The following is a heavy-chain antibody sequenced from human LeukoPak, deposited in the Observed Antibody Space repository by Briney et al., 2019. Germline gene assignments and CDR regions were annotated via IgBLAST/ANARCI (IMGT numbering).Heavy chain of an antibody. CDR2: IIPIFGTA. CDR1: GGTFSSYA. CDR3: ARGSGDTAIGIYYYMDV. J-gene: IGHJ6*03. V-gene: IGHV1-69*01. D-gene: IGHD5-18*01. Sequence: ASVKVSCKASGGTFSSYAISWVRQAPGQGLEWMGGIIPIFGTANYAQKFQGRVTITADESTSTAYMELSSLRSEDTAVYYCARGSGDTAIGIYYYMDVWGKGTTVTVSS.